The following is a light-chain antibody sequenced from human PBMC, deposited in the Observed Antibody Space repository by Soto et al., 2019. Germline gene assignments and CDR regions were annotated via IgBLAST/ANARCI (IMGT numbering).Light chain of an antibody. CDR2: GAS. CDR3: QQYNNWPGT. V-gene: IGKV3-15*01. CDR1: QSVSSN. Sequence: EIVMTQSPATLSVSPGERATLSCRASQSVSSNLAWYQQKPGQAPRFLIYGASTRATGIPARFSGSGSGTEFTLTISSLQSEDCAVYYCQQYNNWPGTFGQGTKLAIK. J-gene: IGKJ2*01.